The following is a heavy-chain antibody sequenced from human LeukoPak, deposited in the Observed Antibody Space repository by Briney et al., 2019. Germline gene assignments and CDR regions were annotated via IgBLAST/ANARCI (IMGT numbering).Heavy chain of an antibody. CDR2: IKSKTDGGTA. CDR1: GFTFSSAW. V-gene: IGHV3-15*01. J-gene: IGHJ4*02. Sequence: PGGSLRLSCAASGFTFSSAWMTWVRQAPGKGLEWVGRIKSKTDGGTAEHAAPVKGRFTISRDDSQNTLYMQVNSLRPEDTAVYYCTTAPDSMDCWGQGTLVTVSS. CDR3: TTAPDSMDC. D-gene: IGHD3-3*01.